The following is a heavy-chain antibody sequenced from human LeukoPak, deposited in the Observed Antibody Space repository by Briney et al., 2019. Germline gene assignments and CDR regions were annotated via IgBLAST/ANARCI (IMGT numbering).Heavy chain of an antibody. V-gene: IGHV4-59*01. D-gene: IGHD5-18*01. Sequence: SETLSLTCTISSDSISSYYWSWIRQPPGKGLEWIGYIYYSGSTNYNPFLKNRVTISVDTSKNQFSLKLTSVTAADTAVYYCARDGYYTAMAVWGQGTLVTVSS. CDR2: IYYSGST. CDR1: SDSISSYY. J-gene: IGHJ4*02. CDR3: ARDGYYTAMAV.